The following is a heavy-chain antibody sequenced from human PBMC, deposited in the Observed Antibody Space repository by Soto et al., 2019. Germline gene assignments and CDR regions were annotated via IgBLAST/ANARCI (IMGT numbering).Heavy chain of an antibody. CDR2: VSPKSGNT. CDR3: ARGRTVSSIGPLLV. CDR1: GYNFFDYG. D-gene: IGHD1-1*01. J-gene: IGHJ1*01. Sequence: QIQLVQSGAEVKKPGASVKVSCKASGYNFFDYGVSWVRQAPGQGLEWMGWVSPKSGNTDYARKVQGRVTMTTDIPTSTAYMELRGLISDDPGVYYCARGRTVSSIGPLLVWGQGTLVSVSS. V-gene: IGHV1-18*01.